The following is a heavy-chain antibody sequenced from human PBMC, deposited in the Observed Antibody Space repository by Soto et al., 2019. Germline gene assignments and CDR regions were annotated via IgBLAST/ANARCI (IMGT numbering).Heavy chain of an antibody. CDR1: GGSFSDYI. J-gene: IGHJ4*02. V-gene: IGHV4-34*01. Sequence: QVQLQQSGAGLLKPSETLSLTCDVYGGSFSDYIWTWIRQTPGKGLQWIGQINHSGSANYNPSLTSPVTISGPATSSQYSLALSSGTAADTAVYYCARGLISGSHYSGGWYYFDSWGQGTQVTVSS. CDR2: INHSGSA. CDR3: ARGLISGSHYSGGWYYFDS. D-gene: IGHD1-26*01.